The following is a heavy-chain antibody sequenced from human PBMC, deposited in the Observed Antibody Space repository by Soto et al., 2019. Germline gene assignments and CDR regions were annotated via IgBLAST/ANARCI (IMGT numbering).Heavy chain of an antibody. V-gene: IGHV5-51*01. D-gene: IGHD2-2*01. Sequence: EVQLVQSGAEVKKPGESLKISCKTSGYSFTSYWIGWVRQMPGKGLEWMGIIYPGDSDTRYSPSFQGQVTISADKSITTAYLQWSSLKASDTAMYYCASLGALHTTSNKQYYYYYAMDVWGQGTTVTVSS. CDR1: GYSFTSYW. CDR3: ASLGALHTTSNKQYYYYYAMDV. J-gene: IGHJ6*02. CDR2: IYPGDSDT.